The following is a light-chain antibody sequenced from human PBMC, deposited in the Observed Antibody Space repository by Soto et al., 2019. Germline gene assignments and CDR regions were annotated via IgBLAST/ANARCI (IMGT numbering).Light chain of an antibody. J-gene: IGLJ2*01. CDR3: QSYDSSLSVV. CDR2: GNS. V-gene: IGLV1-40*01. CDR1: SSNIGAGYD. Sequence: QLVLTQPPSVSGAPGQRVTISCTGSSSNIGAGYDVHWYQQLPGTAPKVLIYGNSNRPSGVPDRFSGSKSGTSGSLAITGLQAEDEADYYCQSYDSSLSVVFGGGTKLTVL.